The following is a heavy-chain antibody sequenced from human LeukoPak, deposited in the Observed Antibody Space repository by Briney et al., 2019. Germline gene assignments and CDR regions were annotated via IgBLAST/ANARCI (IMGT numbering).Heavy chain of an antibody. CDR3: AKVVAARPREPVDY. D-gene: IGHD6-6*01. CDR1: GFTFSNAW. J-gene: IGHJ4*02. CDR2: IKSKAAGGTT. Sequence: GGSLRLSCTASGFTFSNAWMSWVRQAPGKGLEWVGRIKSKAAGGTTDYAAPVKGRFTISRDDSKNTLYLQMNSLRAEDTAVYYCAKVVAARPREPVDYWGQGTLVTVSS. V-gene: IGHV3-15*01.